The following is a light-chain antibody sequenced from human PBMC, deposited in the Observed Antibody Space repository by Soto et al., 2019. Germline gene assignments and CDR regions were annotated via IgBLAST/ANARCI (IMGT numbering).Light chain of an antibody. Sequence: DIQMTQFPSSLSASVGDRVNITCRTSDSISKFLNWYQQKPGKAPKLLIYGTSTLESGVSSRFSGSGSGTEFTVTINNLQPEDFETYYCQQSYSTHLAFGAGTKVDIX. CDR2: GTS. V-gene: IGKV1-39*01. CDR3: QQSYSTHLA. J-gene: IGKJ4*01. CDR1: DSISKF.